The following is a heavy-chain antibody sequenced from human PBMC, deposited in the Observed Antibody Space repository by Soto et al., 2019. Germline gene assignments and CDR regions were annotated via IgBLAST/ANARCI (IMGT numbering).Heavy chain of an antibody. V-gene: IGHV1-2*04. D-gene: IGHD6-13*01. CDR1: GYTFTGYY. J-gene: IGHJ6*03. CDR2: INPNSGGT. Sequence: GASVKVSCKASGYTFTGYYMHWVRQAPGQGLEWMGWINPNSGGTNYAQKFQGWVTMTRDTSISTAYMELSRLRSDDTAVYYCARRAAGTEDYMDVWGKGTTVTVSS. CDR3: ARRAAGTEDYMDV.